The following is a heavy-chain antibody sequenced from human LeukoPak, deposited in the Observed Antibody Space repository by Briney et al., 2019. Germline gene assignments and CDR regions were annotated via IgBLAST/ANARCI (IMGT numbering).Heavy chain of an antibody. D-gene: IGHD3-9*01. CDR3: AKWGDYDVLTGYYVSDY. V-gene: IGHV3-23*01. CDR1: GFTFSNYA. Sequence: GGSLRLSCAASGFTFSNYAMSWVRQAPGKGLDWVSAITGSGGNTYYADSVKGRFTISRDNSKNTLYLQMNSLRAEDTAVYYCAKWGDYDVLTGYYVSDYWGQGALVTVSS. J-gene: IGHJ4*02. CDR2: ITGSGGNT.